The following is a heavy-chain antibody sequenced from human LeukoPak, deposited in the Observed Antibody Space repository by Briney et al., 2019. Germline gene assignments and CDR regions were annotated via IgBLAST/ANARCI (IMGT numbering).Heavy chain of an antibody. CDR1: GYTFTGYY. D-gene: IGHD3-22*01. J-gene: IGHJ3*02. Sequence: ASVKVSCKASGYTFTGYYMHWARQAPGQGLEWMGWINPNSGGTNYAQKFQGRVTMTRDTSISTAYMELSRLRSDDTAVYYCARATTYYYDSSGYYYDHDAFDIWGQGTMVTVSS. CDR3: ARATTYYYDSSGYYYDHDAFDI. CDR2: INPNSGGT. V-gene: IGHV1-2*02.